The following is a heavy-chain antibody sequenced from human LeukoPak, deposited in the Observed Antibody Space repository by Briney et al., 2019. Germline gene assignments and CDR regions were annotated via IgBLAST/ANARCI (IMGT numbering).Heavy chain of an antibody. Sequence: ASVKVSCKASGYTFTGYYMHWVRQAPGQGLEWMGWINPNSGGTNYAQKFQGRVTMTGDTSISTAYMELSRLRSDDTAVYYCARATRRAAGFDYWGQGTLVTVSS. CDR1: GYTFTGYY. J-gene: IGHJ4*02. V-gene: IGHV1-2*02. CDR2: INPNSGGT. D-gene: IGHD6-13*01. CDR3: ARATRRAAGFDY.